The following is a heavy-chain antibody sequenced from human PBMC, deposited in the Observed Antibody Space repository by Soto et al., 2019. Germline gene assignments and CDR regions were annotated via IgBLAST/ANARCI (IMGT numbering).Heavy chain of an antibody. D-gene: IGHD2-21*02. J-gene: IGHJ6*02. Sequence: QITLKESGPTLVKPTQTLTLTCTFSAFSLSTGGVGVGWIRQPPGKALEWLALIYWDDDKRYSPSLRSRLTITTATSKTQVLLTMTNMDPVDTATYYCIQSRCGGDCLQSYASYYYYGMDVWGQGTTVTVSS. V-gene: IGHV2-5*02. CDR3: IQSRCGGDCLQSYASYYYYGMDV. CDR1: AFSLSTGGVG. CDR2: IYWDDDK.